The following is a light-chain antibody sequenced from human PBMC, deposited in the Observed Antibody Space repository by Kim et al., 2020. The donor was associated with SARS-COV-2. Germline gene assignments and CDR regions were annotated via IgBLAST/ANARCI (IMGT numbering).Light chain of an antibody. J-gene: IGKJ2*01. V-gene: IGKV3-15*01. CDR2: GAS. CDR3: QQYSHWPPYT. CDR1: QSVDSN. Sequence: PGGRVTLSCWAIQSVDSNLAWYQQKPGQAPRLLIYGASTRATDIPARFSGSGSGKEFTLIISSLQSEDFAVYYCQQYSHWPPYTFGQGTKLEI.